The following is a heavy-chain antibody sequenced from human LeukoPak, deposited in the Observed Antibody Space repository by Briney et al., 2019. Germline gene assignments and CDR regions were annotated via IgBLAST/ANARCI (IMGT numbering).Heavy chain of an antibody. CDR3: ARDKGEDVAAAHYYFDY. D-gene: IGHD6-13*01. CDR2: ISGSGGST. Sequence: GGSLRLSCAASGFTFSSYAMSWVRQAPGKGLEWVSAISGSGGSTYYADSVKGRFTISRDNAKNSLYLQMDSLRAEDTAVYYCARDKGEDVAAAHYYFDYWGQGTLVTVSS. V-gene: IGHV3-23*01. CDR1: GFTFSSYA. J-gene: IGHJ4*02.